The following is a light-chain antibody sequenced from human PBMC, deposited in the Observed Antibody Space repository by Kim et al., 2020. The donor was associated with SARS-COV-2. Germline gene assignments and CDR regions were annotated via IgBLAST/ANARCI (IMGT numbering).Light chain of an antibody. V-gene: IGKV3-15*01. Sequence: EIVMTQSPATLSVSPGERATLSCRASQSVSSNLAWYQQKPGQAPRRLIYGASTRATGIPARFSGSGSGTEFTLTISTLQSEDFAVCYCQRNNKGRRTLGQGN. CDR2: GAS. J-gene: IGKJ1*01. CDR3: QRNNKGRRT. CDR1: QSVSSN.